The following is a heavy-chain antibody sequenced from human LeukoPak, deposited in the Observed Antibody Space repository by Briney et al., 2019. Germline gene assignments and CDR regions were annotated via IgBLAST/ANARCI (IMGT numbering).Heavy chain of an antibody. J-gene: IGHJ4*02. D-gene: IGHD2-21*02. CDR1: GFTFSSYW. Sequence: GGSLRLSCVASGFTFSSYWMNWVRQAPGRGLEWVANIKQDGSEIYYVDSVKGRFTISRDNAKNSVYLQMNSLRDEDTAVYYCARGAVVTALDYWGQGTLVTVSS. CDR2: IKQDGSEI. CDR3: ARGAVVTALDY. V-gene: IGHV3-7*01.